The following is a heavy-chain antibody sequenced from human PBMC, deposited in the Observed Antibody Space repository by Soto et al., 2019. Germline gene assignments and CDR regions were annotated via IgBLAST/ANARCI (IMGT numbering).Heavy chain of an antibody. CDR2: IKQDGSEK. V-gene: IGHV3-7*03. J-gene: IGHJ6*02. Sequence: GGSLRLSCAASGFTFSSYWMSWVRQAPGKGLEWVANIKQDGSEKYYVDSVKGRFTISRDNSKSTLYLQMNSLRDEDTALYYCAKGRSYYYYYGVDVWGQGTTVTVSS. CDR1: GFTFSSYW. CDR3: AKGRSYYYYYGVDV.